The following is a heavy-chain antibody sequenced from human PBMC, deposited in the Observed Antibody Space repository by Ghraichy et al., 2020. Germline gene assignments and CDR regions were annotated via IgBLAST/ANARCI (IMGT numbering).Heavy chain of an antibody. D-gene: IGHD6-19*01. Sequence: GGSLRLSCAASGFTFSSYAMSWVRQAPGKGLERVSAISGSGGSTYYADSVKGRFTISRDNSKNTLYLQMNSLRAEDTAVYYCATGSSGWPQYNWFDPWGQGTLVTVSS. V-gene: IGHV3-23*01. J-gene: IGHJ5*02. CDR3: ATGSSGWPQYNWFDP. CDR2: ISGSGGST. CDR1: GFTFSSYA.